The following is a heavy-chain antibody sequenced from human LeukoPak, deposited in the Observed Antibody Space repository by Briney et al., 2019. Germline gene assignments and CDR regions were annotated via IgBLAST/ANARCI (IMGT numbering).Heavy chain of an antibody. CDR3: ARGDHSNYPWFDP. CDR2: ISYSGST. D-gene: IGHD4-4*01. Sequence: PSQTLSLTCTVSGGSISSNNYYWSWIRQPPGEGLEWIGYISYSGSTYYNPSLKSRLTISVDTSTSQFSLKLNSVTAADTAVYYCARGDHSNYPWFDPWGQGTLVTVSS. V-gene: IGHV4-30-4*01. CDR1: GGSISSNNYY. J-gene: IGHJ5*02.